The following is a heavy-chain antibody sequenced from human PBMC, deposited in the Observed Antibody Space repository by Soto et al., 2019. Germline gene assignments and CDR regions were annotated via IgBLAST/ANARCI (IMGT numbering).Heavy chain of an antibody. Sequence: SGPTLVNPTETLTLTCTFSGYSLTSPGMCVSWIRQSPGKALEWLALIERDDDDKYYSTSLKTRLTISKDTRKNQVVLTMANMEPADTATYYCARSIRGPRRFNGMDVWGQGTTVTVSS. CDR3: ARSIRGPRRFNGMDV. J-gene: IGHJ6*02. V-gene: IGHV2-70*13. CDR1: GYSLTSPGMC. CDR2: IERDDDDK. D-gene: IGHD1-20*01.